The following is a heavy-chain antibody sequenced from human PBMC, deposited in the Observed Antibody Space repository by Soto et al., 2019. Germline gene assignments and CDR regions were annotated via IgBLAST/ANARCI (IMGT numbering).Heavy chain of an antibody. D-gene: IGHD2-21*01. CDR3: ARELPPYAPTSSVVVARFDY. CDR1: KYDFRDYG. J-gene: IGHJ4*02. Sequence: QVQLVQSGPAMQEPWPSVKVSCKASKYDFRDYGFSWVRQSPGQWLEWMGWISPYKGDTNYAQKVQGRVTLTTDSSTNAAYMELRSRRSADTAMYYCARELPPYAPTSSVVVARFDYWGQGTLVTVSS. CDR2: ISPYKGDT. V-gene: IGHV1-18*01.